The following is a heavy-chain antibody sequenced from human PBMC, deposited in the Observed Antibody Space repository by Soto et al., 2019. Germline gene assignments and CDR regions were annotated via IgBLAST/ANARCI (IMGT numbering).Heavy chain of an antibody. V-gene: IGHV3-30-3*01. CDR3: ARVISAYCSSTSCPN. Sequence: QVQLVESGGGVVQPGRSLRLSCAASGFTFSSYAMHWVRQAPGKGLEWVAVISYDGSNKYYADSVKGRFTISRDNSKNTLYLQMNSLRAEDTAVYYCARVISAYCSSTSCPNWGQGTLVTVSS. CDR1: GFTFSSYA. CDR2: ISYDGSNK. D-gene: IGHD2-2*01. J-gene: IGHJ4*02.